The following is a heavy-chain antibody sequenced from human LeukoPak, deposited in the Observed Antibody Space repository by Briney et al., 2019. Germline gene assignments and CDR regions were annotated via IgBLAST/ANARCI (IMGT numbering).Heavy chain of an antibody. CDR2: TRNKANSYTT. V-gene: IGHV3-72*01. CDR1: GFTFSDHY. Sequence: GGSLRLSCAASGFTFSDHYMDWVRQAPGKGLEWVGRTRNKANSYTTVYAASVKGRFTISRDESENSLLLQMNSLKTEDTAVYYCARGYNSLDSWGQGTLVTVSS. J-gene: IGHJ5*01. CDR3: ARGYNSLDS.